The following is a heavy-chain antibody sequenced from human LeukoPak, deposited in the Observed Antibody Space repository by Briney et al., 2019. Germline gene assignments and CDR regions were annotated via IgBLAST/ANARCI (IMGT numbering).Heavy chain of an antibody. D-gene: IGHD1-26*01. Sequence: GASVKVSCKVSGSTLSEVSIHWVRQAPGKGLEWMGGLDPEDGEILYAQRFQGRVTMTEDTSTTTAYMELSSLRSEDTAVYYCATQWELLAGLRYYYYGMDVWGQGTTVTVSS. CDR1: GSTLSEVS. CDR2: LDPEDGEI. CDR3: ATQWELLAGLRYYYYGMDV. J-gene: IGHJ6*02. V-gene: IGHV1-24*01.